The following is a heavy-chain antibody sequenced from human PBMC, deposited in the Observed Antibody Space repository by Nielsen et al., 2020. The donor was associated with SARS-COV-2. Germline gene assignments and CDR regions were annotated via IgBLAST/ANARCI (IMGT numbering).Heavy chain of an antibody. CDR2: ISWNSGSI. CDR1: GFTFDDYA. J-gene: IGHJ6*02. D-gene: IGHD2-21*01. V-gene: IGHV3-9*01. CDR3: AKVILHGDLYGMDV. Sequence: GGSLRLSCAASGFTFDDYAMHWVRQAPGKGLEWVSGISWNSGSIGYADSVKGRFTISRDNAKNSLYLQMNSLRAEDTALYYCAKVILHGDLYGMDVWGQGTTVTVSS.